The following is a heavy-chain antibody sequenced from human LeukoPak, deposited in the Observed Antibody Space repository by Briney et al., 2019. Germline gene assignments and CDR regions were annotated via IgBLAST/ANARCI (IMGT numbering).Heavy chain of an antibody. CDR2: ISAYNGNT. J-gene: IGHJ6*03. Sequence: ASVKVSCKASGYTFTSYGISWVRQAPGQGLEWMGWISAYNGNTNYAQKLQGRVTMTTDTSTSTAYMELRSLRSDDTAVYYCARSGSGSYYLSSYYYYYMDVWGKGTTATISS. V-gene: IGHV1-18*01. CDR1: GYTFTSYG. D-gene: IGHD1-26*01. CDR3: ARSGSGSYYLSSYYYYYMDV.